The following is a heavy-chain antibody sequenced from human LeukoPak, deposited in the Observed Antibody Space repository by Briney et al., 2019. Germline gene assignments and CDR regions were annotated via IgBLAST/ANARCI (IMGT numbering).Heavy chain of an antibody. D-gene: IGHD6-13*01. CDR3: AKDRYNSSGPLRWFDP. CDR1: GFTFSSYA. J-gene: IGHJ5*02. Sequence: GGSLRLSCAASGFTFSSYAMSWVRQAPGKGLEWVSAISGSGGSTYYADSVKGRFTISRDNSKNTLYLQMNSLRAEDTAVYYCAKDRYNSSGPLRWFDPWGQGTLVTVSS. CDR2: ISGSGGST. V-gene: IGHV3-23*01.